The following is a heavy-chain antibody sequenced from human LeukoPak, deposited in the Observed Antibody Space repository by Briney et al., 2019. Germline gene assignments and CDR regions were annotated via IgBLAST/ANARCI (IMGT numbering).Heavy chain of an antibody. CDR2: IDHRGST. V-gene: IGHV4-34*01. D-gene: IGHD1-26*01. CDR3: ARLNSGSYWGDRYYYMDV. Sequence: SETLSLTCAVYGGSFSGYYWSWIRQPPGKGLEWIGEIDHRGSTNYNPSLMSRVTVSLDTSKNQFSLKMRSVTAADRAIYYCARLNSGSYWGDRYYYMDVWGKGTTVTVSS. CDR1: GGSFSGYY. J-gene: IGHJ6*03.